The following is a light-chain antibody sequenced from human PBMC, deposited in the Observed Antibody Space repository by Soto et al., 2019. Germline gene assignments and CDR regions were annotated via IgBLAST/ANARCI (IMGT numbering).Light chain of an antibody. J-gene: IGKJ1*01. V-gene: IGKV3-15*01. CDR1: QRIDSQ. CDR2: DAS. CDR3: QQYKSCRT. Sequence: VVMTQSPATLSVSPGERVTLSCRASQRIDSQLAWYQQRPGQAPRLLIYDASIRATGIPARFSGSGSGTEFTLTISDLQSEDFGVYYCQQYKSCRTFGQGTNVEI.